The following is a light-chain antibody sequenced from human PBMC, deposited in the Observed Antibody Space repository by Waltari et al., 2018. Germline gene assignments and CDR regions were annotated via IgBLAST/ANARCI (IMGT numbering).Light chain of an antibody. CDR1: SSDVGFYDF. CDR3: SSYTRRSYWV. V-gene: IGLV2-14*01. CDR2: KVN. J-gene: IGLJ3*02. Sequence: QSALTQPASVSGSPGQSITISCTGTSSDVGFYDFVSWFQQHPGKAPKVMFYKVNNRPSGVCNRCSGSKSANTASLTIAGLQAEDEADYYCSSYTRRSYWVFGGGTQLTVL.